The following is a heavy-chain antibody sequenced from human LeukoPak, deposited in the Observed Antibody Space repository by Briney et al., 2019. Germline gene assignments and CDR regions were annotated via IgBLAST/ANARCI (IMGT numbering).Heavy chain of an antibody. CDR3: AMAGGYCSGTSCYGSNWFGP. Sequence: SERLSLTCTVSGGSINTYYWSWIRQPPGKGLEWIGHVSNSGSTNSNPSLKSRITISIDTSKNQFSLRLSSVTAADTAVYYCAMAGGYCSGTSCYGSNWFGPLGQGTRV. CDR2: VSNSGST. V-gene: IGHV4-59*01. J-gene: IGHJ5*02. D-gene: IGHD2-2*01. CDR1: GGSINTYY.